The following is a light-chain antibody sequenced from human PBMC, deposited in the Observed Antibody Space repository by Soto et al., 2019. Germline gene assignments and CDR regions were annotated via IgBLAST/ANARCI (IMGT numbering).Light chain of an antibody. CDR2: DAS. Sequence: EIVLTQSPATLSLSPGERATFSCRASQSVSSYLAWYQQKPGQAPRLLIYDASNRATGISARFSGSGSGTDFTLTISSLEPEDFAVYYCQQRSNWPPITFGQGTRLEIK. J-gene: IGKJ5*01. V-gene: IGKV3-11*01. CDR1: QSVSSY. CDR3: QQRSNWPPIT.